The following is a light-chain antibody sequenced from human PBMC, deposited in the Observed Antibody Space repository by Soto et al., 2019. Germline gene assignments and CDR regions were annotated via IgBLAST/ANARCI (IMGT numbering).Light chain of an antibody. CDR2: AAS. CDR3: QQSYSTPPLT. CDR1: QSISGW. V-gene: IGKV1-39*01. Sequence: DIQMTQSPSTLSASLGDRVTITCRASQSISGWLAWYQQKPGKAPKLLIYAASSLQSGVPSRFSGSGSGTDFTLTISSLQPEDFATYYCQQSYSTPPLTFGGGTKVDIK. J-gene: IGKJ4*01.